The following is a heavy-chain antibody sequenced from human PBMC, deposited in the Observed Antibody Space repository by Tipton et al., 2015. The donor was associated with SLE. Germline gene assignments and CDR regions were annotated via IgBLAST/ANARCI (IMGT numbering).Heavy chain of an antibody. D-gene: IGHD5-24*01. CDR1: SGSVSSGAYY. Sequence: TLSLTCTVSSGSVSSGAYYWSWIRQHPGKGLEWIGYVFSSGTTYYNPSLKSRVTISLDTSKNQFSLKVTSMTAADTAVYYCARDAGLVGTGATPLGYWGQGTLVSVSS. CDR3: ARDAGLVGTGATPLGY. CDR2: VFSSGTT. V-gene: IGHV4-31*03. J-gene: IGHJ4*02.